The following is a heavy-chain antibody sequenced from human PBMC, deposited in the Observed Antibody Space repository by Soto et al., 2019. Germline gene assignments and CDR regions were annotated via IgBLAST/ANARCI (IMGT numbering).Heavy chain of an antibody. V-gene: IGHV1-18*01. CDR1: GYTFTSYG. CDR3: ARVRDIWSYYGAWYFDY. Sequence: QVQLVQSGAEVKKPGASVKVSCKASGYTFTSYGISWVRQAPGQGLEWMGWISAYNGNTNYAQKLQGRVTMTTDTSTSTAYIELRSLRSDDTAVYFCARVRDIWSYYGAWYFDYWGQGTLGTVSS. J-gene: IGHJ4*02. CDR2: ISAYNGNT. D-gene: IGHD1-26*01.